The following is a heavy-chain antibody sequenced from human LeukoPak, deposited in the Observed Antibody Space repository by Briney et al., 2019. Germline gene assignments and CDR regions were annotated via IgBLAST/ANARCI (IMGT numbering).Heavy chain of an antibody. CDR1: GFTFSRYW. CDR2: INQDGSEK. D-gene: IGHD6-13*01. J-gene: IGHJ4*02. V-gene: IGHV3-7*01. Sequence: PGGSLRLSCAASGFTFSRYWMSWVRQAPGKGLEWVANINQDGSEKYYVDSVKGRFTISRDNAKNSLYLQMNSLRAEDTAVYYCARTIAAAGFGYWGQGTLVTVSS. CDR3: ARTIAAAGFGY.